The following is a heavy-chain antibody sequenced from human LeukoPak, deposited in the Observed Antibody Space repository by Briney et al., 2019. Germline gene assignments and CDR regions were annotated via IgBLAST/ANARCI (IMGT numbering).Heavy chain of an antibody. CDR1: GFTFRTYG. V-gene: IGHV3-33*03. CDR2: IWYDGSNK. D-gene: IGHD2-15*01. J-gene: IGHJ5*02. Sequence: GRALRLSCATSGFTFRTYGMHWVRQAPGKGLEWVAVIWYDGSNKYYADSVKGRFTISRDNSKNTLYLQVNSLRADDTAVYYCVGSGGRGQNWFDPWGQGTLVTVSS. CDR3: VGSGGRGQNWFDP.